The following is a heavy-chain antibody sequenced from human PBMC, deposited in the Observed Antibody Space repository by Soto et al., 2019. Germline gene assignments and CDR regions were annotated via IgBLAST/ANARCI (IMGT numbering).Heavy chain of an antibody. V-gene: IGHV3-43*01. D-gene: IGHD2-15*01. CDR2: ISWDGGST. J-gene: IGHJ4*02. CDR1: GFTFDDYT. Sequence: EVQLVESGGVVVQPGGSLRLSCAASGFTFDDYTMHWVRQAPGKGLEWVSLISWDGGSTYYAESVKGRFTISRDNSKNFLYLQMNSLRTEDTALYYCAKGWGGYYDYWGQGTLVTVSS. CDR3: AKGWGGYYDY.